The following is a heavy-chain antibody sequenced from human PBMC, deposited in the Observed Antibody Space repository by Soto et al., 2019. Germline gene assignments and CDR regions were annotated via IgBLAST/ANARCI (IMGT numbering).Heavy chain of an antibody. J-gene: IGHJ5*02. V-gene: IGHV3-30-3*01. Sequence: GGSLRLSCAASGFTFSSYAMHWVRQAPGKGLEWVAVISYDGSNKYYADSVKGRFTISRDNSKNTLYLQMNSLRAEDTAVYYCARGGSGWYGTSVRWFDPWGQGTLVTVSS. CDR1: GFTFSSYA. CDR3: ARGGSGWYGTSVRWFDP. D-gene: IGHD6-19*01. CDR2: ISYDGSNK.